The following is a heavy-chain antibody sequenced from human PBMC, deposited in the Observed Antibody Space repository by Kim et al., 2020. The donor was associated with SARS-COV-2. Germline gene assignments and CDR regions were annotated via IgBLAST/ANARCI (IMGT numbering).Heavy chain of an antibody. CDR3: ARHENRYDSSGYPPDY. J-gene: IGHJ4*02. Sequence: SETLSLTCTVSGGSISSSSYYWGWIRQPPGKGLEWIGSIYYSGSTYYNPSLKSRVTISVDTSKNQFSLKLSSVTAADTAVYYCARHENRYDSSGYPPDYWGQGTLVTVSS. CDR2: IYYSGST. D-gene: IGHD3-22*01. V-gene: IGHV4-39*01. CDR1: GGSISSSSYY.